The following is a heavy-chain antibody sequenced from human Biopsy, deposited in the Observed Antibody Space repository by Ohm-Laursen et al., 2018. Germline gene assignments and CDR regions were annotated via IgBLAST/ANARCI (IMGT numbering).Heavy chain of an antibody. CDR1: GDSITRSY. CDR2: VFDRGTT. D-gene: IGHD3-10*01. Sequence: PSETLSLTCTLSGDSITRSYWSWIRQSPGKGLEWIGHVFDRGTTNYNPSVRSRVTMSEDTSKKQFSLKMTSVTAADTAIYYCAHGSGSYYKWDFWGRGIPVTVSS. CDR3: AHGSGSYYKWDF. J-gene: IGHJ4*02. V-gene: IGHV4-59*08.